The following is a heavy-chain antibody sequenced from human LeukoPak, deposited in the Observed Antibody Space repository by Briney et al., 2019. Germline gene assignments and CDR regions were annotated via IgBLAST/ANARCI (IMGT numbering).Heavy chain of an antibody. V-gene: IGHV4-59*08. Sequence: SETLSLTCTVSDVSISSYYWSWIRQPPGKGLEWIGYIYYSGSTKYNPSLTSRVTISIDPSKNQFSLKLNSVTATDTAVYYCARQPWNMGAYYFDLWGQGTLVTVSS. CDR2: IYYSGST. CDR1: DVSISSYY. CDR3: ARQPWNMGAYYFDL. D-gene: IGHD1-26*01. J-gene: IGHJ4*02.